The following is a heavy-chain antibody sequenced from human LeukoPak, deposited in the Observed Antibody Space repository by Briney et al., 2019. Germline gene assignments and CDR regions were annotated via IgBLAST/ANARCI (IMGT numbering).Heavy chain of an antibody. CDR1: GGSISSSSYY. CDR3: AKGGREYSSSSYFDY. CDR2: IYYSGST. J-gene: IGHJ4*02. D-gene: IGHD6-6*01. Sequence: SETLSLTCTVSGGSISSSSYYWGWIRQPPGKGLEWIGSIYYSGSTYYNPSLKSRVTISVDTSKNQFSLKLSSVTAADTAVYYCAKGGREYSSSSYFDYWGQGTLVTVSS. V-gene: IGHV4-39*07.